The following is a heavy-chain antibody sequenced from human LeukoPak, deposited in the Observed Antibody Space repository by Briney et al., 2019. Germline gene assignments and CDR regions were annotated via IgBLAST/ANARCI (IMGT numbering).Heavy chain of an antibody. Sequence: RTSETLSLTCTVSGGSISSSSYYWGWIRQPPGKGLEWIGSIYYSGSTYYNPSLKSRVTISVDTSKNQFSLKLSSVTAADTAVYYCARAEVYYDILTGYYIKGYYFDYWGQGTLVTVSS. CDR1: GGSISSSSYY. CDR2: IYYSGST. J-gene: IGHJ4*02. CDR3: ARAEVYYDILTGYYIKGYYFDY. D-gene: IGHD3-9*01. V-gene: IGHV4-39*01.